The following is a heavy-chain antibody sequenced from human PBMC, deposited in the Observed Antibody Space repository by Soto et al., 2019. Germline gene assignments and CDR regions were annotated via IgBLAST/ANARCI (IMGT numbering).Heavy chain of an antibody. CDR3: VSHSSGQLVGYYYYGMDV. D-gene: IGHD6-19*01. CDR1: GGTFSGYA. V-gene: IGHV1-69*12. CDR2: IIPIFGTA. Sequence: QVQLVQSGAEVKKPGSSVKVSCKASGGTFSGYAISWVRQAPGQGLEWMGGIIPIFGTADYAQKFQGRVTITADESTSTAYMEMSSLRSEDTAVYYCVSHSSGQLVGYYYYGMDVWGQGTTVTVSS. J-gene: IGHJ6*02.